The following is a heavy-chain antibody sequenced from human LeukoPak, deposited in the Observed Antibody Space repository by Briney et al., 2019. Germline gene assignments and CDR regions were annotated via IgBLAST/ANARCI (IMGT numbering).Heavy chain of an antibody. Sequence: GGSLRLSCAASGFTFSSYGMSWVRQAPGKGLEWVSTISGSAYNTYYADSVKGRFTISRDNSANTLYLQMNSLRAEDTALYYCAKHSGSYFIYYVDSWGQGTLVAVSS. CDR1: GFTFSSYG. CDR3: AKHSGSYFIYYVDS. J-gene: IGHJ4*02. V-gene: IGHV3-23*01. CDR2: ISGSAYNT. D-gene: IGHD1-26*01.